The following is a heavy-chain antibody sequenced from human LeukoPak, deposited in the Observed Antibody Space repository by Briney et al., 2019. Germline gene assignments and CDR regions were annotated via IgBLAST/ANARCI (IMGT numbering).Heavy chain of an antibody. CDR2: IYYSGST. V-gene: IGHV4-39*07. D-gene: IGHD3-16*02. CDR3: ARLRGYRYTLDY. J-gene: IGHJ4*02. Sequence: SETLSLTCTVSGGSISSDSYYWAWIRQPPGKGLEWIASIYYSGSTYYNPSLKSRVTISVDTSRNQFSLKLSSVTAADTAVYYCARLRGYRYTLDYWGQGTLVTVSS. CDR1: GGSISSDSYY.